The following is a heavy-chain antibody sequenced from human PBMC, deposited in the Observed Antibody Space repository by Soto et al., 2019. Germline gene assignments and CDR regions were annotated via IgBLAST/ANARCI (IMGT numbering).Heavy chain of an antibody. CDR3: VELRGEPYSGYFDY. D-gene: IGHD1-7*01. CDR2: IKEHGFEK. Sequence: PGGPLGLSCSASGFTFSSYWMSWVRQAPGKGLEWVANIKEHGFEKYYMDSVKGRFTISRDNAKNSLYLQMNSLRAEDTAVYYCVELRGEPYSGYFDYWGQGTLVTVSS. CDR1: GFTFSSYW. J-gene: IGHJ4*02. V-gene: IGHV3-7*03.